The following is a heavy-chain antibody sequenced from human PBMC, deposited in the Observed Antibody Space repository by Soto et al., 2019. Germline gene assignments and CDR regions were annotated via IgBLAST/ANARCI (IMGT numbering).Heavy chain of an antibody. V-gene: IGHV1-18*01. Sequence: QVHLVQSGAEVKKPGASVKVSCKASGYTFTSYGITWVRQAPGQGLEWMGWISAHNGNTDYAQKLQGRVIVTRDTXXXXXXXXXXXXXXXXXXXXXXXXXXXXDYWGQGALVTVSS. J-gene: IGHJ4*02. CDR1: GYTFTSYG. CDR3: XXXXXXDY. CDR2: ISAHNGNT.